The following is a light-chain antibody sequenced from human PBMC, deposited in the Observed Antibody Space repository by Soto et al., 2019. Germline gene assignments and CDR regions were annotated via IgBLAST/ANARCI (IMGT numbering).Light chain of an antibody. CDR3: QHLNSFPFT. V-gene: IGKV1-9*01. CDR2: TAS. Sequence: IQLTQSPSSLSASVGDRVTITCRASQGISSYLAWYQQKPGKAPKFLIFTASTLQSGVPSRFSGSGSGTDFTLTINILQPEDFATYYCQHLNSFPFTFGPGTKVGIK. CDR1: QGISSY. J-gene: IGKJ3*01.